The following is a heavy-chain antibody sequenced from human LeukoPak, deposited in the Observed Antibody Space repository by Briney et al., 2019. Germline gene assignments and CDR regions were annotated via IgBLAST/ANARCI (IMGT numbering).Heavy chain of an antibody. J-gene: IGHJ4*02. Sequence: PETLSLTCTVSGGSISSYYWSWIRQPPGKGLEWIGEINHSGSTNYNPSLKSRVTISVDTSKNQFSLKLSSVTAADTAVYYCARGGPYYDFWSGYYAYFDYWGQGTLVTVSS. CDR3: ARGGPYYDFWSGYYAYFDY. CDR1: GGSISSYY. CDR2: INHSGST. D-gene: IGHD3-3*01. V-gene: IGHV4-34*01.